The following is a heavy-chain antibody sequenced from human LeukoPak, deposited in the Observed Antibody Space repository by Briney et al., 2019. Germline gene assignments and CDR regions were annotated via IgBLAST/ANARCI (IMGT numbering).Heavy chain of an antibody. Sequence: ASVKVSCKVSGYTLTELSMHWVRQAPGKGLEWMGGFDPEDGETIYAQKFQGRVTMTEDTSTDTAYMELSSLTSEDTAVYYCVGLQGYSGGWYRYFDSWGQGTLVTVS. CDR3: VGLQGYSGGWYRYFDS. V-gene: IGHV1-24*01. CDR1: GYTLTELS. CDR2: FDPEDGET. D-gene: IGHD6-19*01. J-gene: IGHJ4*02.